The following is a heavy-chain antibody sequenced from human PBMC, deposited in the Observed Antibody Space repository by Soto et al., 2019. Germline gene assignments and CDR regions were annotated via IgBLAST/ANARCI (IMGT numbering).Heavy chain of an antibody. CDR2: IYSDGNA. V-gene: IGHV4-4*07. Sequence: PSETLSLTCTVSGGSITSYYWNWIRQPAGKVLEWIGRIYSDGNAYYNPTLNSRVTMSVDTSKNQVSLKLRSVTAADTAVYYCARGGSYKIFPPDHWGPGTLVPVSS. CDR1: GGSITSYY. CDR3: ARGGSYKIFPPDH. D-gene: IGHD1-1*01. J-gene: IGHJ4*02.